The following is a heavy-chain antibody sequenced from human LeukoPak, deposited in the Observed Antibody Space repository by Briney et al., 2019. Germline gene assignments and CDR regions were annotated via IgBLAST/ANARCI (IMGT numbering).Heavy chain of an antibody. CDR1: GFTFSDYY. Sequence: GSLRLSCAASGFTFSDYYMSWIRQAPGKGLEWVSYISGSTSYTNFADAVRGRFTISRDNAKDSLYLQMNSLRAEDTAVYYCARLIDYGRNTDLVAFDMWGQGTMVTVSS. CDR3: ARLIDYGRNTDLVAFDM. CDR2: ISGSTSYT. D-gene: IGHD4-23*01. V-gene: IGHV3-11*06. J-gene: IGHJ3*02.